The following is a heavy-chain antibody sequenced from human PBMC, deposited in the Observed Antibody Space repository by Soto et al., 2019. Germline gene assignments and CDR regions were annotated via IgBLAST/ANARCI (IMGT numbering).Heavy chain of an antibody. V-gene: IGHV1-2*02. D-gene: IGHD2-8*02. Sequence: ASVKVSCKASGYSFTGYYIHWVRQAPGQGLEWMGCINPDSGATNYAQNFQGRVTLTSDTSISTASMDLTSLTSDDTAVYYCARGDYGTGGYPFPYFDYWGQGTLVTVS. CDR1: GYSFTGYY. CDR2: INPDSGAT. CDR3: ARGDYGTGGYPFPYFDY. J-gene: IGHJ4*02.